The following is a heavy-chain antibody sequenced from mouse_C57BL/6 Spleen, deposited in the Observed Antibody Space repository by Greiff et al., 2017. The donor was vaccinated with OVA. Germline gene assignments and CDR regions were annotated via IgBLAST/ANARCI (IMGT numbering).Heavy chain of an antibody. CDR1: GYSITSGYD. CDR2: ISYSGST. V-gene: IGHV3-1*01. J-gene: IGHJ3*01. D-gene: IGHD3-3*01. CDR3: ARGGTARTWFAY. Sequence: EVKVVESGPGMVKPSQSLSLTCTVTGYSITSGYDWHWIRHFPGNKLEWMGYISYSGSTNYNPSLKSRISITHDTSKNHFFLKLNSVTTEDTATYYCARGGTARTWFAYWGQGTLVTVSA.